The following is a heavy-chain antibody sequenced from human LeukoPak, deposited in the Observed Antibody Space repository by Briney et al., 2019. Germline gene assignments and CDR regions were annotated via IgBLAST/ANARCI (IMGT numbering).Heavy chain of an antibody. CDR2: ISYDGSNK. Sequence: GRSLRLSCTASGFTFSSHAMHWVRQAPGKGLEWVAVISYDGSNKYYADSVKGRFTISRDNSKNTLYLQMNSLRAEDTAVYYCARDPYYDSSGYYLNWGQGTLVTVSS. D-gene: IGHD3-22*01. J-gene: IGHJ4*02. CDR3: ARDPYYDSSGYYLN. V-gene: IGHV3-30-3*01. CDR1: GFTFSSHA.